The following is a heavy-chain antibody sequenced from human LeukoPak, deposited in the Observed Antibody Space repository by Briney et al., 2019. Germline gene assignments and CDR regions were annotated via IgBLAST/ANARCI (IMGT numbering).Heavy chain of an antibody. CDR1: GGSFSGYY. CDR3: ARGHGPDIVVVPAAYYYMDV. V-gene: IGHV4-34*01. Sequence: SETLSLTCAVYGGSFSGYYWSWIRQPPGKGLEWIGEINNSGSTNYNPSLKSRVTISVDTSKNQFSLKLSSVTAADTAVYYCARGHGPDIVVVPAAYYYMDVWGKGTKVTVSS. D-gene: IGHD2-2*01. CDR2: INNSGST. J-gene: IGHJ6*03.